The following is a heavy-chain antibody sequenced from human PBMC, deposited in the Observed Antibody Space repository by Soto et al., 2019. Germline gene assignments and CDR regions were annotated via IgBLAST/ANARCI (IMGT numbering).Heavy chain of an antibody. V-gene: IGHV4-39*01. Sequence: SETLSLTCTVSGGSMSGSSYYWGWIRQPPGKGLEWIGSIHYTETTYYNPSLKSRVTISVDTSKNQLFLKLSSVTAADAAVYYCARPHCSSSNCPNWFDPWGQGTLVTVSS. D-gene: IGHD2-2*01. CDR1: GGSMSGSSYY. CDR3: ARPHCSSSNCPNWFDP. CDR2: IHYTETT. J-gene: IGHJ5*02.